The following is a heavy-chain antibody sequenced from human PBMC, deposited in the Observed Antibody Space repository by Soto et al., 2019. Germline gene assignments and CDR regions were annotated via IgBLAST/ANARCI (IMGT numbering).Heavy chain of an antibody. J-gene: IGHJ4*02. Sequence: QVQLVESGGGLVKPGGSLRLSCAASGFTFSDYYMSWIRQAPGKGLEWVSYISSSGSTIYYADSVKGRFTISRDNAKNSLYRKMNSLRAGDTAVYYCGRAMATIRGFDYWGQGTLVTVSS. D-gene: IGHD5-12*01. CDR2: ISSSGSTI. V-gene: IGHV3-11*01. CDR3: GRAMATIRGFDY. CDR1: GFTFSDYY.